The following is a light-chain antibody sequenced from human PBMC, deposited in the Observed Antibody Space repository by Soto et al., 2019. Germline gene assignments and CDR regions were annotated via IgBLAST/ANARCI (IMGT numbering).Light chain of an antibody. CDR1: QSVSSSY. J-gene: IGKJ1*01. CDR2: GAS. CDR3: QQYHSSPPWT. V-gene: IGKV3-20*01. Sequence: EIVLTQSPGTLSLSPGERATLSCRASQSVSSSYLAWYQQKPGQAPRLLIYGASSRATGIPDRFSGSGSGTDFTLTISRLEPEDFAVYYFQQYHSSPPWTFGQGTKVEIK.